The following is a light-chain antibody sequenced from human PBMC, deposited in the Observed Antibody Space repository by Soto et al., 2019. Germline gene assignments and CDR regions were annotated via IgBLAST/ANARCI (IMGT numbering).Light chain of an antibody. CDR2: DVS. CDR1: NSDVGGYNY. J-gene: IGLJ1*01. Sequence: QSVLTQPASVSGSPGQSITISCSGTNSDVGGYNYVSWYQQHPGKAPKLMIYDVSNRPSGVSNRFSGSKSGNTASLTISGLQAEDEADYYCSSYTSSGTPYVFGTGTKVTVL. V-gene: IGLV2-14*01. CDR3: SSYTSSGTPYV.